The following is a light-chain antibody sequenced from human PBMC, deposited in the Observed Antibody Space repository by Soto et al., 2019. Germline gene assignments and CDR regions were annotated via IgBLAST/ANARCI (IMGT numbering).Light chain of an antibody. CDR2: DNN. V-gene: IGLV1-51*01. J-gene: IGLJ1*01. CDR3: GTWDNGLSAGV. Sequence: QSVLTQPPSVSAAPGQKVTISCSGSSFNIGNNYVSWYQQFPGTAPKLLIYDNNKRRSGIPDRFSGSKSETSATLGITGLQTGDEADYYCGTWDNGLSAGVFGTGTKVTVL. CDR1: SFNIGNNY.